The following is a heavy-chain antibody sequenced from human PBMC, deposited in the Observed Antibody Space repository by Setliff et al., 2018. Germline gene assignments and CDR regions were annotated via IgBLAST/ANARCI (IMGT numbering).Heavy chain of an antibody. V-gene: IGHV1-8*03. CDR3: ARVKVIVGATPRTYYMDV. J-gene: IGHJ6*03. D-gene: IGHD1-26*01. CDR1: GYTFTSYD. Sequence: ASVKVSCKASGYTFTSYDINWVRQVTGQGLEWMGWMNPNSGNTGYAQKFQGRVTITRNTSISTAYMELSSLRSEDTAVYYCARVKVIVGATPRTYYMDVWGKGTTGTV. CDR2: MNPNSGNT.